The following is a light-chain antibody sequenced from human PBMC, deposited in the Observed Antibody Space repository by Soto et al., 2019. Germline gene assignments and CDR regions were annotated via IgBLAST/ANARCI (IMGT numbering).Light chain of an antibody. CDR2: SAS. CDR1: QSISRS. V-gene: IGKV1-39*01. CDR3: QQSYSLPLS. J-gene: IGKJ4*01. Sequence: DIQMTQSPSSLPASVGDRVTITCRASQSISRSLNWYQQKPGKAPKFLMYSASSLHSGVPSRFSGSGAETEFTLTINNVQPEDFATFYCQQSYSLPLSFGVGTNEHIK.